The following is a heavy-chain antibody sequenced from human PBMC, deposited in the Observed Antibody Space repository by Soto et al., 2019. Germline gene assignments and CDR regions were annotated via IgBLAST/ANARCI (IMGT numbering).Heavy chain of an antibody. Sequence: PGGSLRLSCVAFGSGFTFSDNYMDWVRQAPGKGLDWVGRITNKANGYTTEYAASVNGRFTISRDDSKNSLFLQMNNLKTEDTAVYYCTRGYSSVSIYAFDIWGQEAMVTVSS. CDR1: GFTFSDNY. D-gene: IGHD6-19*01. V-gene: IGHV3-72*01. CDR3: TRGYSSVSIYAFDI. CDR2: ITNKANGYTT. J-gene: IGHJ3*02.